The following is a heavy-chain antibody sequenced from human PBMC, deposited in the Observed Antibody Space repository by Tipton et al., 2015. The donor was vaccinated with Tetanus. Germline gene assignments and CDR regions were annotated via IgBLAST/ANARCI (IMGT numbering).Heavy chain of an antibody. Sequence: TLSLTCTVSGASVRSLNHYWSWLRQPPGKPLEWISDIYYSGATEYNPSLQSRVTTSLHASQRQFSLKLTSVTPADTAIYYCARDYDVSEPYDYWGQGTLVTVSS. J-gene: IGHJ4*01. D-gene: IGHD3-10*01. V-gene: IGHV4-61*01. CDR2: IYYSGAT. CDR3: ARDYDVSEPYDY. CDR1: GASVRSLNHY.